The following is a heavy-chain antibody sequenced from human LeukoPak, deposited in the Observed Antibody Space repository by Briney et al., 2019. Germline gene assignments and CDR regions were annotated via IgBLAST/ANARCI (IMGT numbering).Heavy chain of an antibody. CDR1: GGSISSYY. Sequence: SETLSLTCTVSGGSISSYYWSWIRQPPGKGLEWIGYIYYSGSTNYNPSLKSRVTISVDTSKNQFSLELSSVTAADTAVYYCARDGTYNSFDYWGQGTLVTVSS. CDR3: ARDGTYNSFDY. D-gene: IGHD1-14*01. J-gene: IGHJ4*02. CDR2: IYYSGST. V-gene: IGHV4-59*12.